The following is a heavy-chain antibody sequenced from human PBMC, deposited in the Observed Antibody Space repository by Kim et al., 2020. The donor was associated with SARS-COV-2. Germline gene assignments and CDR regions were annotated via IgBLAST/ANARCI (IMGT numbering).Heavy chain of an antibody. V-gene: IGHV3-23*01. CDR1: GFTFSSYA. D-gene: IGHD3-22*01. CDR2: ISGSGGST. J-gene: IGHJ4*02. CDR3: AKVTYYYDSSGYPRAVDY. Sequence: GGSLRLSCAASGFTFSSYAMSWVRQAPGKGLEWVSAISGSGGSTYYADSVKGRFTISRDNSKNTLYLQMNILRAEDTAVYYCAKVTYYYDSSGYPRAVDYWGQGTLVTVSS.